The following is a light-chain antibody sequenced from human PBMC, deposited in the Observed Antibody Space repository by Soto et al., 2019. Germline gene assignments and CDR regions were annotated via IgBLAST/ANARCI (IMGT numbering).Light chain of an antibody. CDR1: SSNIGRDT. CDR3: AVWDDSLNGVV. Sequence: QSVLTQPPSASGTPGQRVIISCSGSSSNIGRDTVNWYRQFPGTAPKLLIYSNNQRPSGVPDRFSGSKSGTSASLAISGLQSEDEADYYCAVWDDSLNGVVFGGGTKLTVL. V-gene: IGLV1-44*01. CDR2: SNN. J-gene: IGLJ2*01.